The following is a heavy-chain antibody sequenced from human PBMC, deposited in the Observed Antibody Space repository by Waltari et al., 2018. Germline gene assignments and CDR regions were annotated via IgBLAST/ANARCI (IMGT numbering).Heavy chain of an antibody. J-gene: IGHJ4*02. V-gene: IGHV1-69*05. CDR2: IIPIFGTA. CDR3: ARESAAIAXXGTYYFDY. CDR1: GGTFSXYA. D-gene: IGHD6-25*01. Sequence: QVXXVXXGAEVKKPGSSVKVXXXASGGTFSXYAISWXXXXXXQGLEWMGGIIPIFGTANYAQKFQGRVTITTDEXTXTAYMXLSSLRSXXTAVYYCARESAAIAXXGTYYFDYWGQGTL.